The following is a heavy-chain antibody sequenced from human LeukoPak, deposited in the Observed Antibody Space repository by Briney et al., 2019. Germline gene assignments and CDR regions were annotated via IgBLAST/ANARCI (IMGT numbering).Heavy chain of an antibody. CDR2: IFPSGGEI. Sequence: ETLSLTCTVSGGSISYYYWNWIRQPPGKGLEWVSSIFPSGGEIHYADSVRGRFTISRDNSKSTLSLQMNSLRAEDTAIYYCATYRQVLLPFESWGQGTLVTVSS. D-gene: IGHD2-8*02. J-gene: IGHJ4*02. V-gene: IGHV3-53*01. CDR1: GGSISYYY. CDR3: ATYRQVLLPFES.